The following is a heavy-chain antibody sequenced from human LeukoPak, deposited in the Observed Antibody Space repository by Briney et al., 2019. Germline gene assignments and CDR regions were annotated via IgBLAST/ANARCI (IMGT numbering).Heavy chain of an antibody. CDR3: AKSSGSYPTVYYMDV. V-gene: IGHV3-48*03. CDR2: ISSSGSTI. J-gene: IGHJ6*03. D-gene: IGHD1-26*01. CDR1: GFTFSSYE. Sequence: HPGGSLRLSCAASGFTFSSYEMNWVRQAPGKGLEWVSYISSSGSTIYYADSVKGRFTISRDNAKNSLYLQMNSLRAEDTAVYYCAKSSGSYPTVYYMDVWGKGTTVIISS.